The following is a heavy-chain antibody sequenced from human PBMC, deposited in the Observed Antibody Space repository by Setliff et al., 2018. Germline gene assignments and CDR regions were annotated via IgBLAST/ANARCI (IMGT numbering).Heavy chain of an antibody. Sequence: SETLSLTCTVAGYSISSGYYWGWIRQPPGKGLEWIGKMYHSGSVYYNPSLKSRVTISVDTSKNQFSLKVTSVTAADTYVYYCARVDWGYSSNCSIFDLVPGTLVTVSS. D-gene: IGHD6-13*01. CDR1: GYSISSGYY. V-gene: IGHV4-38-2*02. CDR2: MYHSGSV. CDR3: ARVDWGYSSNCSIFD. J-gene: IGHJ4*02.